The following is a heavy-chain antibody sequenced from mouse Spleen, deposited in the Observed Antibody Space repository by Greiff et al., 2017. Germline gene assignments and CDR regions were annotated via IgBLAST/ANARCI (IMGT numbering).Heavy chain of an antibody. CDR2: ISNGGGST. D-gene: IGHD4-1*02. Sequence: EVQRVESGGGLVQPGGSLKLSCATSGFTFSDYYMYWVRQTPEKRLEWVAYISNGGGSTYYPDTVKGRFTISRDNAKNTLYLQMSRLKSEDTAMYYCARATGTLGYFDVWGAGTTVTVSS. CDR3: ARATGTLGYFDV. CDR1: GFTFSDYY. J-gene: IGHJ1*01. V-gene: IGHV5-12*02.